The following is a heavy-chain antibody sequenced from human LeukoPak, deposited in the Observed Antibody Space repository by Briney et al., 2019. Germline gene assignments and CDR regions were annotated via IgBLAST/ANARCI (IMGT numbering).Heavy chain of an antibody. CDR2: ISGSGSTT. D-gene: IGHD4-17*01. CDR1: RFTFSSYD. J-gene: IGHJ4*02. CDR3: ARVKTTVTTPDY. Sequence: GGSLRLSCAASRFTFSSYDMQWVRQAPGKGLEWVSYISGSGSTTYYADSVKGRFTISRDNAKNSLFLQMNSLRAEDTALYYCARVKTTVTTPDYWGQGTLVTVSS. V-gene: IGHV3-48*03.